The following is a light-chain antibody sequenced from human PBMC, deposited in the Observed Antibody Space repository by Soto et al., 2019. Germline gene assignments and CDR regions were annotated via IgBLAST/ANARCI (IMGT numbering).Light chain of an antibody. J-gene: IGLJ2*01. CDR1: SSNIGSNY. CDR3: AAWDDSLSRVV. Sequence: QSVLTQPPSASGSPGQRVTISCSGSSSNIGSNYIYWYQQLQGTAPRLLIVTNKDRPSGVSDRFSGAKSGTSASLAISGLRSEDEADYHCAAWDDSLSRVVFGGGTQVTVL. V-gene: IGLV1-47*01. CDR2: TNK.